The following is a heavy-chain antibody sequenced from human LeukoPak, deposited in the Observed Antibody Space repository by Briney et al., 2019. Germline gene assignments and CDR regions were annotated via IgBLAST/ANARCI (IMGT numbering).Heavy chain of an antibody. CDR2: TSGSGDIK. CDR3: ANYRSGGGGYYSGLEH. Sequence: VGALRLSCAASVFTFRDYAMTWVRPAPGRGREWVSRTSGSGDIKLYADSVKGRFTISRTNSENRLYLQINSLRAEDTAVYYCANYRSGGGGYYSGLEHWGQGTLVAVSS. D-gene: IGHD2-15*01. CDR1: VFTFRDYA. V-gene: IGHV3-23*01. J-gene: IGHJ4*02.